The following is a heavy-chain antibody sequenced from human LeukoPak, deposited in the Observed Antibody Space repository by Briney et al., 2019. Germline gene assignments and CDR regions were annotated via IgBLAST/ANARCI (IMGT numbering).Heavy chain of an antibody. D-gene: IGHD3-3*01. V-gene: IGHV4-59*01. CDR1: GGSISSYY. CDR2: IYYSGST. J-gene: IGHJ4*02. Sequence: SETLSLTCTVSGGSISSYYWSWIRQPPGKGLEWIGYIYYSGSTNYNPSLKSRVTISVDTSKNQFSLKLGSVTAADTAVYYCARAQFTIFGVVTEFDYWGQGTLVTVSS. CDR3: ARAQFTIFGVVTEFDY.